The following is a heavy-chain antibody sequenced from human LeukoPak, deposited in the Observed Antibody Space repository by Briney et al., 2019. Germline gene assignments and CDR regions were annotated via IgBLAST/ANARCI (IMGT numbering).Heavy chain of an antibody. J-gene: IGHJ3*02. CDR2: ISGSGGST. Sequence: GGSLRLSCAASGFTFSSYGMHWVRQAPGKGLEWVSAISGSGGSTYYADSVKGRFTISRDNSKNTLYLQMNSLRAEDTAVYYCAKPRRGNGSTKGGAFDIWGQGTMVTVSS. CDR3: AKPRRGNGSTKGGAFDI. D-gene: IGHD3-10*01. CDR1: GFTFSSYG. V-gene: IGHV3-23*01.